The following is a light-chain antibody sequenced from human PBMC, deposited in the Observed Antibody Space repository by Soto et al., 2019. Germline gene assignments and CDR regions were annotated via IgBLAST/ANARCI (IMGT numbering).Light chain of an antibody. CDR1: QSVSSSY. J-gene: IGKJ2*01. V-gene: IGKV3-20*01. Sequence: EIVLTQSPGTLSLSPGERATLSCRASQSVSSSYLAWYQQKPGQAPRLLIYGASTRATCIPDRCSGSGSGTDFPLTISRRGPEDFAVYYCQQNGSSVRYTCGQRTKLEIK. CDR3: QQNGSSVRYT. CDR2: GAS.